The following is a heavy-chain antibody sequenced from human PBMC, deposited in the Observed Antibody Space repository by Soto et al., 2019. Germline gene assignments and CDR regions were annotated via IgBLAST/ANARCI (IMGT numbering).Heavy chain of an antibody. Sequence: PSETLSLTCTVSGGSISSGGYYWNWIRQHPGKGLEWIGYIYYSGSTYYNPSLKSRVTISVDTSKNEFSLKLSSVTAADTAVYYCACYKDDISPGYYCFDYWGQGTLVTVSS. D-gene: IGHD3-9*01. J-gene: IGHJ4*02. CDR2: IYYSGST. V-gene: IGHV4-31*03. CDR3: ACYKDDISPGYYCFDY. CDR1: GGSISSGGYY.